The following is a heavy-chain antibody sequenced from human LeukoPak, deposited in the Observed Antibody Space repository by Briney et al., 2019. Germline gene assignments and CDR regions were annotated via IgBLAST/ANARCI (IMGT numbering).Heavy chain of an antibody. CDR1: GFTFNSYA. CDR3: ARGSFIVGASRGAFDL. J-gene: IGHJ3*01. Sequence: GGSLRLSCSASGFTFNSYAMHWVRQAPGKGLEYVSGISGSGGSTYYADSVKGRFTISRDNPKNTLYLQMDSLRAEDTAVYYCARGSFIVGASRGAFDLWGQGTMVTVSS. V-gene: IGHV3-64*04. CDR2: ISGSGGST. D-gene: IGHD1-26*01.